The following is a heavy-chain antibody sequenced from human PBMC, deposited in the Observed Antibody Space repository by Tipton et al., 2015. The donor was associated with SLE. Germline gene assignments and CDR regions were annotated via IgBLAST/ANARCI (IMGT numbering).Heavy chain of an antibody. CDR2: IYYSGST. Sequence: TLSLTCTVSGGSISSGSYYWSWIRQPAGKGLEWIGYIYYSGSTNYNPSLKSRVTISVDTSKNQFSLKLSSVTAADTAVYYCASDYGGNIDAFDIWGQGTMVTVSS. CDR3: ASDYGGNIDAFDI. J-gene: IGHJ3*02. V-gene: IGHV4-61*10. D-gene: IGHD4-23*01. CDR1: GGSISSGSYY.